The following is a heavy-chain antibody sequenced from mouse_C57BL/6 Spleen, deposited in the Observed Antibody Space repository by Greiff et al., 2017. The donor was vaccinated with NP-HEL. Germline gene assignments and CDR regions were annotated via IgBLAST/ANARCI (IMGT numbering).Heavy chain of an antibody. V-gene: IGHV1-76*01. J-gene: IGHJ1*03. CDR3: ARSEYYGSSYWYFDV. D-gene: IGHD1-1*01. CDR1: GYTFTDYY. CDR2: IYPGSGNT. Sequence: VQLQQSGAELVRPGASVKLSCKASGYTFTDYYINWVKQRPGQGLEWIARIYPGSGNTYYNEKFKGKATLTAEKSSSTAYMQLSSLTSEDSAVYFCARSEYYGSSYWYFDVWGTGTTVTVSS.